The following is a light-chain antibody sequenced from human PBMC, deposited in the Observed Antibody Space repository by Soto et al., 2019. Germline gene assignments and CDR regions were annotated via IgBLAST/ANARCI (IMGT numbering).Light chain of an antibody. CDR1: QSVNIY. V-gene: IGKV3D-15*01. CDR3: QHYGHPQWT. J-gene: IGKJ1*01. CDR2: GAS. Sequence: EIVMTQSPATLTVSPGERATLSCRASQSVNIYLAWYQQKPGQAPRLLIFGASSRATGIPARFSGSGSGTEFNLTISSLHSEDFAVYYCQHYGHPQWTFGQGTKVEVK.